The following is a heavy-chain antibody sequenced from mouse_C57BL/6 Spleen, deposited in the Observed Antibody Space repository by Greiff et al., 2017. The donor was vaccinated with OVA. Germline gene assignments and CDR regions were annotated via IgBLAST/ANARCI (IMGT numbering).Heavy chain of an antibody. D-gene: IGHD2-5*01. CDR2: ISYDGSN. Sequence: EVKLQESGPGLVKPSQSLSLTCSVTGYSITSGYYWNWIRQFPGNKLEWMGYISYDGSNNYNPSLKNRISITRDTSKNQFFLKLNSVTTEDTATYYCARGGYSNYPYYFDYWGQGTTLTVSS. CDR1: GYSITSGYY. J-gene: IGHJ2*01. CDR3: ARGGYSNYPYYFDY. V-gene: IGHV3-6*01.